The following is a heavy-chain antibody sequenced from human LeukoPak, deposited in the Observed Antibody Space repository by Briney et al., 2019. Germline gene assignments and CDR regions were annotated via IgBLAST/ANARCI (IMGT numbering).Heavy chain of an antibody. V-gene: IGHV3-23*01. Sequence: GGSLRLSCVGSDFTFANYAMTWVRLTPGKGLEWLSSIKGSGSYAMYAHSVSGRFTTSRDNTRNTIFLQMTSLRAEDTAIYYCGRDPNGDYIGAFELWGLGTLVSVSS. D-gene: IGHD4-17*01. CDR1: DFTFANYA. CDR3: GRDPNGDYIGAFEL. J-gene: IGHJ3*01. CDR2: IKGSGSYA.